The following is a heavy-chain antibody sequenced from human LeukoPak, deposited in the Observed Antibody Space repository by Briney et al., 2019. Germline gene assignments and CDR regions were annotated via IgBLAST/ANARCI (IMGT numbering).Heavy chain of an antibody. J-gene: IGHJ6*04. CDR3: AKEGIVAVPAAMMDV. D-gene: IGHD2-2*01. CDR2: ISGSGGST. Sequence: GGSLRLSCAASGFTFSSYAMSWVRQAPGKGLEWVSAISGSGGSTYYADSVKGRFTISRDNSKNTLYLQMNSLRVEDTALYYCAKEGIVAVPAAMMDVWGKGTTVTVSS. CDR1: GFTFSSYA. V-gene: IGHV3-23*01.